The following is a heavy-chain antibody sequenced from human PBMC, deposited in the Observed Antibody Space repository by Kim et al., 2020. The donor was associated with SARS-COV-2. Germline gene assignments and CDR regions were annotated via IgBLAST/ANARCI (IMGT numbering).Heavy chain of an antibody. D-gene: IGHD1-26*01. V-gene: IGHV3-9*01. CDR2: ISWNSGSI. Sequence: GGSLRLSCAASGFTFGDYAMHWVRQAPGKGLEWVSGISWNSGSIGYADSVKGRFTISRDNAKNSLYLQMNSLRAEDTALYYCAKDLSLYSGSDYRNAFDIWGQGTMVTVSS. CDR1: GFTFGDYA. CDR3: AKDLSLYSGSDYRNAFDI. J-gene: IGHJ3*02.